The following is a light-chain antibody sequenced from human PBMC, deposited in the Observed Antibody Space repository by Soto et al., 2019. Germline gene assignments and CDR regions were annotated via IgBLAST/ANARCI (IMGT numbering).Light chain of an antibody. Sequence: QSVLTQPPSVSGAPGQRVTISCTGSSSNIGAGYDVHWYQHLPGTAPKLLIYGNSDRPSGVPDRFSGSKSGTSASLAITGLQAEDEADYYCQPYDSSLSGYVVFGGGTKLTVL. V-gene: IGLV1-40*01. CDR1: SSNIGAGYD. CDR3: QPYDSSLSGYVV. J-gene: IGLJ2*01. CDR2: GNS.